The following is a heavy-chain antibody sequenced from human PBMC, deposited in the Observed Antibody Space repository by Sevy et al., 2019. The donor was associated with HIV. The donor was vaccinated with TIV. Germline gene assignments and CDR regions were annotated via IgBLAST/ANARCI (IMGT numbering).Heavy chain of an antibody. Sequence: GGSLRLSCAASGFTFSSYAMHWARQAPGKGLEWVAVISYDGSNKYYADSVKGRFTISRDNSKNTLYLQMNSLRAEDTAVYYCARGREVVTAKRIYYFDYWGQRTLVTVSS. D-gene: IGHD2-21*02. CDR2: ISYDGSNK. CDR3: ARGREVVTAKRIYYFDY. J-gene: IGHJ4*02. CDR1: GFTFSSYA. V-gene: IGHV3-30-3*01.